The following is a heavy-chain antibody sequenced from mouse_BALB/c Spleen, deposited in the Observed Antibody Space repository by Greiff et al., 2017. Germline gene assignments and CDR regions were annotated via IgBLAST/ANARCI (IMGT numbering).Heavy chain of an antibody. D-gene: IGHD1-1*01. CDR2: IDPSDSET. Sequence: LQQPGAELVKPGAPVKLSCKASGYTFTSYWMNWVKQRPGRGLEWIGRIDPSDSETHYNQKFKDKATLTVDKSSSTAYIQLSSLTSEDSAVYYCAREGGYYGSSYWYFDVWGAGTTVTVSS. V-gene: IGHV1-69*02. CDR1: GYTFTSYW. CDR3: AREGGYYGSSYWYFDV. J-gene: IGHJ1*01.